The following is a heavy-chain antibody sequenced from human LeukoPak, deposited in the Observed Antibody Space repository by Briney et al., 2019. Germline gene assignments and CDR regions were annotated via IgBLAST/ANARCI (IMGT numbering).Heavy chain of an antibody. Sequence: KPSETLSLTCTVSGGSISSSSYYWGWIRQPPGKGLEWIGSIYYSGSTYYNPSLKSRVTISVDTSKNQFSLKLSSVTAADTAVYYCARYYYDSSGYSFDYWGQGTLVTVSS. CDR3: ARYYYDSSGYSFDY. CDR2: IYYSGST. J-gene: IGHJ4*02. V-gene: IGHV4-39*07. D-gene: IGHD3-22*01. CDR1: GGSISSSSYY.